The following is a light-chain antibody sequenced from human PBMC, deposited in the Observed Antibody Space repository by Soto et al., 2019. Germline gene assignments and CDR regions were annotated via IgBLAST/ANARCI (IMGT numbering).Light chain of an antibody. CDR2: SND. CDR1: TSNIGTNT. CDR3: ATWDDSLNVV. J-gene: IGLJ2*01. V-gene: IGLV1-44*01. Sequence: QSVLTQSPSASGTPGQRVSISCSGSTSNIGTNTVSWYQHVPGTPPKLLIYSNDQRPSAVPGRFSGSKSGTSAFLAISGLLSEDEADYYCATWDDSLNVVFGGGTKLTVL.